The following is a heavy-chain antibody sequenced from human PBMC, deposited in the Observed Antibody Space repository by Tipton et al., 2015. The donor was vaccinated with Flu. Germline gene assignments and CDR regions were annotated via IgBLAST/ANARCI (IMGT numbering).Heavy chain of an antibody. Sequence: RSLRLSCTTSYIYTTHWVRQAPGRGLEWVAAISDDGHSAYYAGPVRGRFTISRDNSRSTVYLQTNSVRDDDTGVYYCVRGEHSSGRCDVFDMWGPGTMVTVSS. J-gene: IGHJ3*02. D-gene: IGHD3-22*01. CDR3: VRGEHSSGRCDVFDM. V-gene: IGHV3-30-3*01. CDR2: ISDDGHSA. CDR1: YIYT.